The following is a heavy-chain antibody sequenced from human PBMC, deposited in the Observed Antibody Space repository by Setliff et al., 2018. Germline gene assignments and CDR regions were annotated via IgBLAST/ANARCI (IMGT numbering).Heavy chain of an antibody. CDR2: INPNSGGT. J-gene: IGHJ4*02. D-gene: IGHD3-10*01. CDR1: AYSFTDYY. V-gene: IGHV1-2*02. CDR3: ARLFQGYDYYKKFDS. Sequence: RASVKVSCKTSAYSFTDYYIQWVRQAPGQGLEWMGWINPNSGGTKYSPKFQGRVAMTRDTSVTTAFLELSGLTYDDTAVYYCARLFQGYDYYKKFDSWGQGTLVTVSS.